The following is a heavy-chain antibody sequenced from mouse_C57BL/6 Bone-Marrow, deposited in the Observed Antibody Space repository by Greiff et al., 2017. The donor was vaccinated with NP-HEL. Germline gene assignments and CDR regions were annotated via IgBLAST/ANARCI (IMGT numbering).Heavy chain of an antibody. CDR2: IHPNSGST. D-gene: IGHD1-1*01. V-gene: IGHV1-64*01. CDR3: ASFTTVVSFDY. CDR1: GYTFTSYW. J-gene: IGHJ2*01. Sequence: QVQLQQPGAELVKPGGSVKLSCKASGYTFTSYWMHWVKQRPGQGLEWIGMIHPNSGSTNYNEKFKSKATLTVDKSSSTAYMQLSSLTSEDSAVYYCASFTTVVSFDYWGQGTTLTVSS.